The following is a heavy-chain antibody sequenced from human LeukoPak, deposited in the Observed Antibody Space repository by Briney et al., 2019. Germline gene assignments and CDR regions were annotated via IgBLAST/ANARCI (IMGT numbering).Heavy chain of an antibody. CDR1: GFTFSSYA. CDR3: AKPPSSSWYDGHFDY. V-gene: IGHV3-23*01. J-gene: IGHJ4*02. CDR2: ISGSGGST. D-gene: IGHD6-13*01. Sequence: PGGSLRLSCAASGFTFSSYAMSWVRQPPGKGLEWVQPISGSGGSTYYAGSVKGRFTISRDNSKNTLYLQMNSLRAEDTAVYYCAKPPSSSWYDGHFDYWGQGTLVTVSS.